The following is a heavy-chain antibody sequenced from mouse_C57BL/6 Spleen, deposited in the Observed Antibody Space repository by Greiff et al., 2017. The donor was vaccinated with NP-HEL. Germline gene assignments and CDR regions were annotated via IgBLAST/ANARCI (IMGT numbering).Heavy chain of an antibody. Sequence: EVKLVESGGGLVKPGGSLKLSCAASGFTFSSYTMSWVRQTPEKRLEWVATISGGGGNTYYPDSVKGRFTISRDNAKNTLYLQLSRLRSEDTALYYCARHYNYGSVDYWGQGTTLTVSS. CDR2: ISGGGGNT. J-gene: IGHJ2*01. D-gene: IGHD1-1*01. V-gene: IGHV5-9*01. CDR3: ARHYNYGSVDY. CDR1: GFTFSSYT.